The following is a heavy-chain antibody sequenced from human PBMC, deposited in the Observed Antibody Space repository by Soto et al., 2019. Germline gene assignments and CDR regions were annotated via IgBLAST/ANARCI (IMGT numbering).Heavy chain of an antibody. CDR1: GGSISSSNW. Sequence: SETLSLTCAVSGGSISSSNWWSWVRQPPGKGLEWIGYIYYSGTTYYNPSLKSRVTISVDTSKNQFSLKLSSVTAADTAVYYCAASGSNGQFDFWAQGTLVTSPQ. D-gene: IGHD3-10*01. V-gene: IGHV4-4*02. J-gene: IGHJ4*02. CDR2: IYYSGTT. CDR3: AASGSNGQFDF.